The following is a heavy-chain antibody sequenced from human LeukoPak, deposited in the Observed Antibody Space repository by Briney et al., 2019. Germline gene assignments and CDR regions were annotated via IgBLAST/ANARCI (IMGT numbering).Heavy chain of an antibody. V-gene: IGHV4-59*08. CDR3: ARQIAIKPKYSFEY. CDR1: GGSISGHY. J-gene: IGHJ4*02. CDR2: IFYSGST. D-gene: IGHD2-2*02. Sequence: SETLSLPCTVSGGSISGHYWSWIRQPPGKGLEWIGDIFYSGSTNYNPSLKSRVTISLDTHNNQFSLRLSSVTAADTAVYYCARQIAIKPKYSFEYWGQGTLVTVSS.